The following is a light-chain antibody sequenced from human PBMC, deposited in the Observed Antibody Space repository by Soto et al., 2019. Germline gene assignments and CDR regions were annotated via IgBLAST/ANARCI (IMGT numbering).Light chain of an antibody. J-gene: IGLJ1*01. CDR1: SSNIGAGYD. V-gene: IGLV1-40*01. CDR3: HSYASSLSYV. CDR2: GNS. Sequence: QSVLTQPPSVSGAPGQRVTISCTGSSSNIGAGYDVHWYQQLPGTAPKLLIYGNSNRPSGVPDRFSGSKSGTSASLAITGLQAEDEADYYCHSYASSLSYVFGGGTKVTVL.